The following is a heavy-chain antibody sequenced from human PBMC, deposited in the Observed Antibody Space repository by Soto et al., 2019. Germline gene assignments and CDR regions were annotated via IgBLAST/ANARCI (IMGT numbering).Heavy chain of an antibody. D-gene: IGHD5-18*01. J-gene: IGHJ4*02. CDR2: ISAYNGNT. V-gene: IGHV1-18*01. CDR1: GYTFTSYG. CDR3: VRDQHGYSYGDFDY. Sequence: VSVKVSCKASGYTFTSYGISWVRQAPGQGLEWMGWISAYNGNTNYAQKLQGRVTMTTDTSTSTAYMELRSLRSDDTAVYYCVRDQHGYSYGDFDYWGQGTLVTVSS.